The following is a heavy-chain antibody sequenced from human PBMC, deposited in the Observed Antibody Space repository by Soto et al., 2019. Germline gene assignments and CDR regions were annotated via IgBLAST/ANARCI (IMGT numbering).Heavy chain of an antibody. CDR1: GGSISSGGYY. Sequence: QVQLQESGPGLVKPSQTLSLTCTVSGGSISSGGYYWTWIRQHPGKGLEWIGYNYYSGITYYNPSLKSRVTISLATSKNQFSLKLSSVTAADTAVYYCARGSSTAGLYYGMDVWGQGTTVTVSS. V-gene: IGHV4-31*03. CDR3: ARGSSTAGLYYGMDV. CDR2: NYYSGIT. D-gene: IGHD6-6*01. J-gene: IGHJ6*02.